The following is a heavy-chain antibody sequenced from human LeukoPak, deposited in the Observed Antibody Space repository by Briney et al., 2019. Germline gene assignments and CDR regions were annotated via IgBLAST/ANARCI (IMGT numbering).Heavy chain of an antibody. V-gene: IGHV1-2*02. CDR3: ACSVTTQFQGDY. CDR2: INPNSGGT. D-gene: IGHD4-17*01. CDR1: GYTFTSYD. Sequence: ASVKVSCKASGYTFTSYDINWVRQAPGQGLEWMGWINPNSGGTNYAQKFQGRVTMTRDTSISTAYMELSRLRSDDTAVYYCACSVTTQFQGDYWGQGTLVTVSS. J-gene: IGHJ4*02.